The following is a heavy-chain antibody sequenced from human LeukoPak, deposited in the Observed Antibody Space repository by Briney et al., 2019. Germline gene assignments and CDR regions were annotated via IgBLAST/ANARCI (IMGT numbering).Heavy chain of an antibody. V-gene: IGHV4-59*01. Sequence: SGTLSLTCTVSGRSISIYYGSWLRQPPGGGGVGIGYIYYSGRTNNDPSFKGRVTIFVGTSQNHFSLKMRSVTAADTAVYYCARVILGDCSSTSCYPYYYYMDVWGKGTTVTVSS. J-gene: IGHJ6*03. CDR2: IYYSGRT. CDR1: GRSISIYY. CDR3: ARVILGDCSSTSCYPYYYYMDV. D-gene: IGHD2-2*01.